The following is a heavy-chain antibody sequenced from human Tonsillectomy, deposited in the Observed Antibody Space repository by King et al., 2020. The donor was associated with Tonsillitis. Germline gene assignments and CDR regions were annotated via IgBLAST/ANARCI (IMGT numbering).Heavy chain of an antibody. D-gene: IGHD2-2*01. CDR3: VRDAMRGGDFDY. Sequence: VQLVESGGGLVQPGGSLRLSCAASGFIFSTYWMVWVRQAPGKRLEWVANIKEDGSEKYYVDSVEGRLTISRDNAKNSLFLQMDSLRAEDTAVYYCVRDAMRGGDFDYWGQGTLVTVSS. CDR1: GFIFSTYW. CDR2: IKEDGSEK. V-gene: IGHV3-7*01. J-gene: IGHJ4*02.